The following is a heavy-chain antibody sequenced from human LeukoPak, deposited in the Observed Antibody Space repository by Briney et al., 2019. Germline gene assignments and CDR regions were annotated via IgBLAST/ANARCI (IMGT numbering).Heavy chain of an antibody. Sequence: SETLSLTCTVSGGSISSDYWSWIRQPAGKGLEWIGRINARGSTNYNPSLKSRVTMSVDTSENQFSLKLTSVTAADTALYYCARAGQFISARPITFDYWGQGSLVTVSS. CDR2: INARGST. CDR3: ARAGQFISARPITFDY. D-gene: IGHD6-6*01. CDR1: GGSISSDY. J-gene: IGHJ4*02. V-gene: IGHV4-4*07.